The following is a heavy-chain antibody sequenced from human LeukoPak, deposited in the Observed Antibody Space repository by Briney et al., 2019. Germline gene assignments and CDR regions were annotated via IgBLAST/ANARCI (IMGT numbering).Heavy chain of an antibody. V-gene: IGHV1-18*01. Sequence: GASVKVSCKASGYTFTSYGISWVRQAPGQGLEWLGWISGYNGNTNYVQKLQGRVTMTTDTSTNTAYMELRSLRSDDTAVYYCVREYCSSTGCFFKRYFDYWGQGTLVIVSS. D-gene: IGHD2-2*01. CDR3: VREYCSSTGCFFKRYFDY. CDR2: ISGYNGNT. CDR1: GYTFTSYG. J-gene: IGHJ4*02.